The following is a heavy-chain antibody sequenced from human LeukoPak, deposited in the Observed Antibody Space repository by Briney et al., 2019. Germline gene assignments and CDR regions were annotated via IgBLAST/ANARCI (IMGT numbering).Heavy chain of an antibody. Sequence: SETLSLTCTVSGGSISSYYWSWIRQPPGKGLEWIGYIYYSGSTNYNPSLKSRVTISVDTSKNQFSLKLSSVTAADTAVYYCARDRIVVAPGGYYYGMDVWGQGTTVTVSS. V-gene: IGHV4-59*01. CDR3: ARDRIVVAPGGYYYGMDV. D-gene: IGHD2-21*01. CDR1: GGSISSYY. J-gene: IGHJ6*02. CDR2: IYYSGST.